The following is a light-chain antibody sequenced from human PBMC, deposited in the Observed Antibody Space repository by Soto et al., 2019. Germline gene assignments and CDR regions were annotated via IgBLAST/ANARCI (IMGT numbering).Light chain of an antibody. V-gene: IGKV3-11*01. Sequence: EIVLTQSPPTLSLSPGERVTLSCRASQSVSSYFAWYQQKPGLAPRLLIYDASTRAAGIPARFSGSGSGTDFTLTISSLEPDDFEVYYCQQRSDWPLTFGGGNKV. CDR2: DAS. CDR1: QSVSSY. J-gene: IGKJ4*01. CDR3: QQRSDWPLT.